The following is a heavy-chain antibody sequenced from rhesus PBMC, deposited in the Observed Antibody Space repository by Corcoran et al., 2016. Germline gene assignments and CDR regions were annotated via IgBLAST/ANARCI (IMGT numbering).Heavy chain of an antibody. J-gene: IGHJ4*01. V-gene: IGHV4-80*01. CDR1: GGSFSSYW. CDR3: AGSIVGTTWDY. Sequence: QVQLQESGPGLVKPSETLSLTCAVSGGSFSSYWWSWIRQPPGKGLEWIGEVKGKRGSTNDDPPLKRRVTISRDASKNQFSRKLSAVTAADTAVYYCAGSIVGTTWDYWGQGVLVIVSS. D-gene: IGHD1-44*01. CDR2: VKGKRGST.